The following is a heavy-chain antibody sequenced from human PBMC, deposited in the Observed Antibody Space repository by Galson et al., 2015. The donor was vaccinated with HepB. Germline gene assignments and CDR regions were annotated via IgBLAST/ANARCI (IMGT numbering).Heavy chain of an antibody. D-gene: IGHD6-13*01. Sequence: SVKVSCKASGYTFTSYGISWVRQAPGQGLEWMGWISAYNGNTNYAQKLQGRVTMTTDTSTSTAYMELRSLRSDDTAVYYCARVMSSSWTHYWYFDLWGRGTLVTVSS. CDR1: GYTFTSYG. CDR3: ARVMSSSWTHYWYFDL. CDR2: ISAYNGNT. J-gene: IGHJ2*01. V-gene: IGHV1-18*01.